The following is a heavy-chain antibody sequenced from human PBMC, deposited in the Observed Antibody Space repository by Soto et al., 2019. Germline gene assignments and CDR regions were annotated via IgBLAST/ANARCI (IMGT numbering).Heavy chain of an antibody. CDR1: GFTFDSYA. Sequence: EVQLLDSGGGWVQPGGSLRVSCAASGFTFDSYAMTWVRQAPGKGLEWVSTIYNSGASTYYADSVKSRFTIPRDNAKDTLYLEMNSLRVDDTAVYYCAKGRPYGGYYYGMDVWGQGTTGTVSS. CDR3: AKGRPYGGYYYGMDV. D-gene: IGHD4-17*01. CDR2: IYNSGAST. J-gene: IGHJ6*02. V-gene: IGHV3-23*05.